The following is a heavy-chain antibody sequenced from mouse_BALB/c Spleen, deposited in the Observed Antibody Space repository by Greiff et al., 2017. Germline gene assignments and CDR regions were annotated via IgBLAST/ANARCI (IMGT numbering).Heavy chain of an antibody. V-gene: IGHV5-17*02. Sequence: EVKLMESGGDLVKPGGSLKLSCAASGFTFSSFGMHWVRQAPEKGLEWVAYISSGSSTIYYADTVKGRFTISRDNPKNTLFLQMTSLRSEDTAMYYCARSGEWLRRGAWFAYWGQGTLVTVSA. CDR2: ISSGSSTI. D-gene: IGHD2-2*01. CDR3: ARSGEWLRRGAWFAY. J-gene: IGHJ3*01. CDR1: GFTFSSFG.